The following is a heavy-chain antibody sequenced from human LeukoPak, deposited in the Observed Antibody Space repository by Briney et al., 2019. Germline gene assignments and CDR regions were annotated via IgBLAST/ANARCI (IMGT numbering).Heavy chain of an antibody. V-gene: IGHV3-9*01. CDR1: GLIFDDYA. D-gene: IGHD2-15*01. CDR2: ISWRSGSI. CDR3: ARGVGGSFSTYNWFDP. J-gene: IGHJ5*02. Sequence: GGSLRLSCTASGLIFDDYAMHWVRQAPGKGLEWVSGISWRSGSIEYADSVEGRFTISRDNAKNSLYLQMDNLRAEDTAFYYCARGVGGSFSTYNWFDPWGQGTLVTVSS.